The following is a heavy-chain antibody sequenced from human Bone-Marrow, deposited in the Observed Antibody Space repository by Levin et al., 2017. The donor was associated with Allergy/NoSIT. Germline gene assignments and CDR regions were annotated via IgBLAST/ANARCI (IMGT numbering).Heavy chain of an antibody. Sequence: SGGSLRLSCAASGFTFRNAWMSWVRQSPGRGLEWVGRIKNRLDGGTTDYSVSANGRFTISRDDSKATLYLQMNSLATEVTAVYFCATDFQFSVRAYWGQGTLVTVSS. J-gene: IGHJ4*02. CDR3: ATDFQFSVRAY. CDR2: IKNRLDGGTT. V-gene: IGHV3-15*01. CDR1: GFTFRNAW. D-gene: IGHD5/OR15-5a*01.